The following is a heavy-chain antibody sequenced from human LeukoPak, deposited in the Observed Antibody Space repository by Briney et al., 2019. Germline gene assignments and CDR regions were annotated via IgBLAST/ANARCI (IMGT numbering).Heavy chain of an antibody. V-gene: IGHV3-30-3*01. CDR3: ASSLGYCSGGYCYGLRWDLDY. Sequence: GGSLRLSCAASGFTFSSYTMHWVRQPPGKGLEWVAVISSDGTNKYYADSVQGRFTISRDNSKNTVYLQMNSLRAEDTAVYYCASSLGYCSGGYCYGLRWDLDYWGQGTLVTVSS. D-gene: IGHD2-15*01. CDR2: ISSDGTNK. J-gene: IGHJ4*02. CDR1: GFTFSSYT.